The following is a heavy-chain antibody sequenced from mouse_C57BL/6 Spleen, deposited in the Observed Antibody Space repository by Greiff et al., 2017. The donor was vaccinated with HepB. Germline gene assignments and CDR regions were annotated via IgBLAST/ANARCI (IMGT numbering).Heavy chain of an antibody. CDR1: GFTFSSYT. Sequence: EVKLVESGGGLVKPGGSLKLSCAASGFTFSSYTMSWVRQTPEKRLEWVATISGGGGNTYYPDSVKGRFTISRANAKNTLYLQMSSLRSEDTALYYCAGICYGYDVDLFDYWGQGTTLTVSS. D-gene: IGHD2-2*01. CDR2: ISGGGGNT. V-gene: IGHV5-9*01. J-gene: IGHJ2*01. CDR3: AGICYGYDVDLFDY.